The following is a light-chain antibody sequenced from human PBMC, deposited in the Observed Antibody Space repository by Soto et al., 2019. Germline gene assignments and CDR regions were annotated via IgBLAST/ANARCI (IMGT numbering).Light chain of an antibody. CDR2: DAS. Sequence: EIVLTQSPGTLSLSPGERATLSCRASQSFTSSYLAWYQQKPGQAPRLLIYDASNRATGIPARFSGSGSGTDFTLTISSLEPEDFAVYYCQQRSNWPPGITFGQGTRLEI. CDR1: QSFTSSY. J-gene: IGKJ5*01. CDR3: QQRSNWPPGIT. V-gene: IGKV3-11*01.